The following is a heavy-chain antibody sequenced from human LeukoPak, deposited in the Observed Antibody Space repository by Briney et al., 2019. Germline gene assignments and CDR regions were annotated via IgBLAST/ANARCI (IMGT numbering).Heavy chain of an antibody. J-gene: IGHJ4*02. CDR3: AKGTHFDS. CDR1: GAAFSSYA. Sequence: ASVKVSCKATGAAFSSYAISLVRQAPGQGLEWMGGISAYNGNTDYAQKLQGRVTMTTDTSTSTAYMELRSLRSDDTAVYYCAKGTHFDSWGQGPLVTVSS. V-gene: IGHV1-18*01. CDR2: ISAYNGNT.